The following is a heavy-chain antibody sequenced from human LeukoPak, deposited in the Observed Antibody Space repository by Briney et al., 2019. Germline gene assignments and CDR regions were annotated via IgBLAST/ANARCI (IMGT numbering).Heavy chain of an antibody. J-gene: IGHJ6*03. V-gene: IGHV4-38-2*02. CDR2: IYHSGST. D-gene: IGHD3-10*01. CDR1: GGSISSGYY. CDR3: ALIKGIYYYYYMDV. Sequence: PSETLSLTCTVSGGSISSGYYWGWVRQPPGKGLEWIGSIYHSGSTYYNPSLKSRVTISVDTSKNQFSLKLSSVTAADTAVYYCALIKGIYYYYYMDVWGKGTTVTVSS.